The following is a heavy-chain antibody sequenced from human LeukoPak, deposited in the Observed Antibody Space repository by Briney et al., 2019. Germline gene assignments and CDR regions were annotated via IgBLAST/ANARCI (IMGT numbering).Heavy chain of an antibody. Sequence: ASVKVSCKVSGYTLTELSMHWVRQAPGQGLEWMGWINPDSGGTNYAQKFQGRVTMTRDTSISTAYMEVSRLRSDDTAVYYCAREGSGWYGNFDYWGQGTLVTVSS. V-gene: IGHV1-2*02. CDR2: INPDSGGT. D-gene: IGHD6-19*01. J-gene: IGHJ4*02. CDR1: GYTLTELS. CDR3: AREGSGWYGNFDY.